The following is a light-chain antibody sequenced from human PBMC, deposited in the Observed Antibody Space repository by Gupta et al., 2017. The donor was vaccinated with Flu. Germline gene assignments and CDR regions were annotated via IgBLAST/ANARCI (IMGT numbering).Light chain of an antibody. J-gene: IGKJ1*01. V-gene: IGKV3-20*01. CDR1: QSVSNNF. CDR3: HQYGTSPRT. CDR2: GAT. Sequence: RAILSCRASQSVSNNFLAWFQQKVGQAPRLLLYGATSRAAGIPGRFSGSGSGTDFTLTISGLEPEDSAVYYCHQYGTSPRTFGQGTKV.